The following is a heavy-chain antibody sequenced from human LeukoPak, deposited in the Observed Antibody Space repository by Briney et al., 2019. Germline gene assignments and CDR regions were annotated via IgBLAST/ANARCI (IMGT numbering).Heavy chain of an antibody. CDR2: ISYDGSNK. J-gene: IGHJ4*02. CDR1: GFTFSSYA. D-gene: IGHD5-24*01. Sequence: GRSLRFSCAASGFTFSSYAMHWVRQAPGKGLEWVAVISYDGSNKYYADSVKGRFTISRDNSKNTLYLQMNSLRAEDTAVYYCARDPKMATIQYYFDYWGQGTLVTVSS. V-gene: IGHV3-30-3*01. CDR3: ARDPKMATIQYYFDY.